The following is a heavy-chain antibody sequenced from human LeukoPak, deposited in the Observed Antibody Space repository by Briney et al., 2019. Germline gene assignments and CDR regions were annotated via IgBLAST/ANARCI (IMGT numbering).Heavy chain of an antibody. D-gene: IGHD3-22*01. Sequence: PSETLSLTCTVSGGSISSYYWSWIRQPPGKGLEWIGYIYYSGSTNYNPSLKSRVTISVDTSKNQFSLKLSSVTAADTAVYYCASKETYDSSGYYVYWGQGTLVTVSS. V-gene: IGHV4-59*12. CDR3: ASKETYDSSGYYVY. J-gene: IGHJ4*02. CDR2: IYYSGST. CDR1: GGSISSYY.